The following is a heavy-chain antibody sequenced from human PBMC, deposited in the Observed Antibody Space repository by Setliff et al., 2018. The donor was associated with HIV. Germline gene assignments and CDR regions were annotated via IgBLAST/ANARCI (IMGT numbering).Heavy chain of an antibody. CDR1: GYTFTTSG. D-gene: IGHD1-1*01. Sequence: GASVKVSCKASGYTFTTSGVSWFRQAPGQGLEWMGWIGTYNGDTKFAQRFQGRVTMATDTSASTAYMELRSLRSDDTAVYFCARAIQLETFGFWGQGTLVTVSS. J-gene: IGHJ4*02. V-gene: IGHV1-18*01. CDR2: IGTYNGDT. CDR3: ARAIQLETFGF.